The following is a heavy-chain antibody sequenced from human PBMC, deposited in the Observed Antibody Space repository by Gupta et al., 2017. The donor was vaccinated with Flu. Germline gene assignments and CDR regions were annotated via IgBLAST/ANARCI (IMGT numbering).Heavy chain of an antibody. CDR1: GGSFGGCY. V-gene: IGHV4-34*01. CDR2: INHSGST. J-gene: IGHJ4*02. Sequence: QVHLQPWGAGLLKPSETLSLTCAVYGGSFGGCYWSWIRQPPGKGLEWIGEINHSGSTNYNPSLKSRVTISVDTSKNQFSLKLSSVTAADTAVYYCARNTGIAVAATKGRFDYWGQGTLVTVSS. D-gene: IGHD6-19*01. CDR3: ARNTGIAVAATKGRFDY.